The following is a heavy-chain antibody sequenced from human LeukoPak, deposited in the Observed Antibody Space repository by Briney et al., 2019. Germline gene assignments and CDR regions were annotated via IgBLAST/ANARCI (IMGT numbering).Heavy chain of an antibody. J-gene: IGHJ4*02. CDR1: SGSISTSNYY. Sequence: SETLSLTCTVSSGSISTSNYYWGWVRQPPGKALEWIGNIFYSGSTYYNPSLKSRVTISVDTSKNQFSLKLRSVTAADTAVYYCARQVRDSSPGLYFDYWGQGTLVTVSS. V-gene: IGHV4-39*01. CDR2: IFYSGST. CDR3: ARQVRDSSPGLYFDY. D-gene: IGHD3-22*01.